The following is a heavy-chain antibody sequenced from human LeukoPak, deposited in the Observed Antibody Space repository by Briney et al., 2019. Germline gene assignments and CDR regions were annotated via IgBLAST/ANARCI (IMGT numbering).Heavy chain of an antibody. CDR3: ARDDFDL. CDR1: GYTFTNDW. J-gene: IGHJ2*01. V-gene: IGHV5-51*01. CDR2: IFPGDSDT. Sequence: GESLNISCKGSGYTFTNDWIAWVRQMPWKGLEWMGLIFPGDSDTRYSPSFQALVTISVDKSINTAYLQWSSLKASDTAIYYCARDDFDLWGRGTLVTVSS.